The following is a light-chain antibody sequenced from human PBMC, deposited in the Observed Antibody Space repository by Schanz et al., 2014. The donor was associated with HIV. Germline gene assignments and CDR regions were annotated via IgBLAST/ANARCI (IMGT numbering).Light chain of an antibody. CDR2: DVT. J-gene: IGLJ1*01. CDR3: NSYSHSNTYV. CDR1: SSDVGNYNY. V-gene: IGLV2-14*03. Sequence: QSALTQPPSASGSPGQSVTISCTGTSSDVGNYNYVSWYQQHPGRAPRLLVYDVTYRPSGVSNRFSGSKSGNTASLTISGLQPEDEADYYCNSYSHSNTYVFGSGTKLTVL.